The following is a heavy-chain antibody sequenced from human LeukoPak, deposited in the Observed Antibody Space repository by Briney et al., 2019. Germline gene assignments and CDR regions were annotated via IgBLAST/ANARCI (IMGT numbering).Heavy chain of an antibody. CDR1: GFTFSSYA. V-gene: IGHV3-23*01. D-gene: IGHD6-19*01. J-gene: IGHJ4*02. CDR2: ISGSGGST. CDR3: AKQENPGYSSDLGY. Sequence: GGSLRLSCAASGFTFSSYAMSWVRQAPGKGLEWVSAISGSGGSTYYADSVKGRFTISRDNSKNTLYLQMNSLRAEDTAVYYCAKQENPGYSSDLGYWGQGILVTVSS.